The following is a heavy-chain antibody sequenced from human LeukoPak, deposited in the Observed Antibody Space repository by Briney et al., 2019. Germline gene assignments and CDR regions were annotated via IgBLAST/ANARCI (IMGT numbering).Heavy chain of an antibody. Sequence: SETLSLTCTVSGGSISSSSHYWGWIRQPPGTGLEWIGIVYHSGFTYYNPSLNSRVTLSVDTSNNQFSLELNSVTASDTAVYYCARRFCTTTTCYFFDSWGQGTLVTVSS. CDR3: ARRFCTTTTCYFFDS. CDR2: VYHSGFT. D-gene: IGHD2-2*01. J-gene: IGHJ4*02. CDR1: GGSISSSSHY. V-gene: IGHV4-39*01.